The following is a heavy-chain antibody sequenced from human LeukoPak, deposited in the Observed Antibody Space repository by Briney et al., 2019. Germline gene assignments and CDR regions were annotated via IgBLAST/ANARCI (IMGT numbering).Heavy chain of an antibody. J-gene: IGHJ4*02. V-gene: IGHV4-39*02. CDR3: ARDDHNSGVDN. CDR1: GXSISSSSYY. CDR2: IYYSRST. Sequence: PSETLSLTCTVSGXSISSSSYYWGWIPQPPGKGLEWIGSIYYSRSTYYNPSLKSRVTISVDTSKNQFSLKLSSVTAVDTAVYYCARDDHNSGVDNWGQGTLVTVAS. D-gene: IGHD3-10*01.